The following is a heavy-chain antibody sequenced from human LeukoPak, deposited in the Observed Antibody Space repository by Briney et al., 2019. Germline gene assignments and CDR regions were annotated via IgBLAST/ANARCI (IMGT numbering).Heavy chain of an antibody. D-gene: IGHD6-19*01. V-gene: IGHV1-18*01. CDR2: ISAYNGNT. Sequence: ASVTVSCKAFGYTFTSYGISWVRQAPGQGLEWMGWISAYNGNTNYAQKLQGRVTMTRNTSISTAYMELSSLRSEDTAVYYCARGPGGEQWLYWGSCGMDVWGQGTTVTVSS. CDR1: GYTFTSYG. J-gene: IGHJ6*02. CDR3: ARGPGGEQWLYWGSCGMDV.